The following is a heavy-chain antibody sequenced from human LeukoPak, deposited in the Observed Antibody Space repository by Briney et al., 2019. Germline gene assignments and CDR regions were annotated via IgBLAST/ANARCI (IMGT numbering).Heavy chain of an antibody. D-gene: IGHD3-3*01. CDR2: INHSGST. CDR3: ARADFWSGYYVYYYYYMDV. CDR1: GGSFSGYC. Sequence: SETLSLTCAVYGGSFSGYCWSWIRQPPGKGLEWIGEINHSGSTNYNPSLKSRVTISVDTSKNQFSLKLSSVTAADTAVYYCARADFWSGYYVYYYYYMDVWGKGTTVTVSS. J-gene: IGHJ6*03. V-gene: IGHV4-34*01.